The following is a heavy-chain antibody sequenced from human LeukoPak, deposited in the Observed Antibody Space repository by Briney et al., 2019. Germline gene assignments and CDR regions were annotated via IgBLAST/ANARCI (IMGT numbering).Heavy chain of an antibody. CDR2: INEDGGAK. D-gene: IGHD3-10*01. CDR1: GFTFSRYW. V-gene: IGHV3-7*01. CDR3: ARFKTAGYFDY. J-gene: IGHJ4*02. Sequence: GGSLRPSCAASGFTFSRYWVSWVRQAPGKGLGWVANINEDGGAKYYVDSVKGRFTISRDNAKNSQYLQMNSLRAEDTAVYYCARFKTAGYFDYWGQGTLVTVSS.